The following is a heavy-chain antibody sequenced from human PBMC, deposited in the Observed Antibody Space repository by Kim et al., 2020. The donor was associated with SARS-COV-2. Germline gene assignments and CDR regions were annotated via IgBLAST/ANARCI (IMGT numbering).Heavy chain of an antibody. J-gene: IGHJ6*02. V-gene: IGHV3-33*06. D-gene: IGHD3-10*01. CDR2: IWHDGSNK. CDR1: GFTFRSYG. Sequence: GGSLRLSCAASGFTFRSYGMHWVRQAPGKGLEWVAVIWHDGSNKYYADSVKGRFTISRDNSKNTLYLQLNSLRAEDTAVYYCAKILSLAYYYGMDVWGQG. CDR3: AKILSLAYYYGMDV.